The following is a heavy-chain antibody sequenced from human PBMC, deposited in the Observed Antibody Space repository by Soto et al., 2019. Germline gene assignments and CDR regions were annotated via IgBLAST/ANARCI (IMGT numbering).Heavy chain of an antibody. D-gene: IGHD3-9*01. CDR2: ISWNSRSI. Sequence: EVQLVESGGGLVQPGRSLRLSCEASGFTLDDYAMHWVRQAPGKGLEWVSGISWNSRSIGYADSVKGRFTISRDSTKNSRYLQMKTLSPEDTAFSYCARVDSQDFDWRQPFGLWGQGTRVTVSS. CDR3: ARVDSQDFDWRQPFGL. V-gene: IGHV3-9*01. J-gene: IGHJ5*02. CDR1: GFTLDDYA.